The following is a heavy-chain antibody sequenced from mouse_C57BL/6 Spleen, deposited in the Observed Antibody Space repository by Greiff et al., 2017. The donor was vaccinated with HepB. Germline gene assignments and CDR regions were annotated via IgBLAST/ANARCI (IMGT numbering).Heavy chain of an antibody. D-gene: IGHD1-1*01. CDR1: GFTFTDYY. V-gene: IGHV7-3*01. CDR3: ARYIPTTVVPHWYFDV. J-gene: IGHJ1*03. CDR2: IRNKANGYTT. Sequence: EVQLVESGGGLVQPGGSLSLSCAASGFTFTDYYMSWVRQPPGKALEWLGFIRNKANGYTTEYSASVKGRFTISRDNSQSILYLQMNALRAEDSATDYCARYIPTTVVPHWYFDVWGTGTTVTVSS.